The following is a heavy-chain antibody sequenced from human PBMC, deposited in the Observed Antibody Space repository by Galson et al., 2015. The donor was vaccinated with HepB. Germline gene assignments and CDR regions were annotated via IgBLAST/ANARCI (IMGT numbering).Heavy chain of an antibody. V-gene: IGHV1-2*02. Sequence: SVKVSCKASGYTFTGYYMHWVRQAPGQGLEWMGWINPNSGGTNYAQKFQGRVTMTRDTSISTAYMELSRLRSDDTAVYYCARVSTIFGPPPNAFDIWGQGTMVTVSS. CDR3: ARVSTIFGPPPNAFDI. CDR2: INPNSGGT. D-gene: IGHD3-3*01. J-gene: IGHJ3*02. CDR1: GYTFTGYY.